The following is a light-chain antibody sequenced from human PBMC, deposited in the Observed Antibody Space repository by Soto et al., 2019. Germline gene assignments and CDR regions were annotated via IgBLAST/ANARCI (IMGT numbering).Light chain of an antibody. CDR1: QSVSSNY. CDR2: GAS. V-gene: IGKV3-20*01. CDR3: QQYANSPFT. J-gene: IGKJ2*01. Sequence: EIVLTQSPGTLPLSPGERATLSSRASQSVSSNYLVWYQQKPGQAPRPLIYGASSRATGIPDRFSGSGSGTDFTLTISRLEPEDFAVYYCQQYANSPFTFGQGTKLEIK.